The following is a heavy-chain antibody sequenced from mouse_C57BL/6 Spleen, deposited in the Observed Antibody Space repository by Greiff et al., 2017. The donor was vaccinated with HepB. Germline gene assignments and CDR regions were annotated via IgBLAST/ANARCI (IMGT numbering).Heavy chain of an antibody. D-gene: IGHD1-1*01. Sequence: EVQLQQSGPELVKPGASVKISCKASGYTFTDYYMNWVKQSHGKSLEWIGDINPDNGGTSYNQKLKGKATLTVDKSSSTAYMELRSLTSEDSAVYYCARDGSSSFAYWGQGTLVTVSA. CDR3: ARDGSSSFAY. CDR1: GYTFTDYY. V-gene: IGHV1-26*01. CDR2: INPDNGGT. J-gene: IGHJ3*01.